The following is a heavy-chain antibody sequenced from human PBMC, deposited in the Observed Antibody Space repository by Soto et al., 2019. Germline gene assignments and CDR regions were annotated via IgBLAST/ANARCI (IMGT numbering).Heavy chain of an antibody. Sequence: ASVKVSCKASGYTFTSYGISWVRQAPGQGLEWMGWISAYNGNTNYAQKLQGRVTMTTDASTSTAYMELRSLRSDDTAVYYCARDHMVRGTGWYYYYGMDVWGQGTTVTVSS. CDR1: GYTFTSYG. V-gene: IGHV1-18*04. CDR2: ISAYNGNT. D-gene: IGHD3-10*01. J-gene: IGHJ6*02. CDR3: ARDHMVRGTGWYYYYGMDV.